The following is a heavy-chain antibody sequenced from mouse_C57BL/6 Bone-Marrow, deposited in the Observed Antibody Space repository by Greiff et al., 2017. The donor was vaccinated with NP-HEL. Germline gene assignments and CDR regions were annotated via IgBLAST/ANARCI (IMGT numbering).Heavy chain of an antibody. V-gene: IGHV2-5*01. J-gene: IGHJ1*03. D-gene: IGHD2-3*01. CDR1: GFSLTSYG. CDR2: IWRGGST. Sequence: VQLQQSGPGLVQPSQSLSITCTVSGFSLTSYGVHWVRQSPGKGLEWLGVIWRGGSTDYNAAFMSRLSITKDNSKSQVFFKMNSLQADDTAIYYCAKKRRGYDGYYGGYFDVWGTGTTVTVSS. CDR3: AKKRRGYDGYYGGYFDV.